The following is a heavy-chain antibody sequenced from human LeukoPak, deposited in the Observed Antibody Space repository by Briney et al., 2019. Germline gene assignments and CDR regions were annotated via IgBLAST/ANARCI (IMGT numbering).Heavy chain of an antibody. V-gene: IGHV1-2*02. Sequence: GASVKVSCMASGYTFTGYYMHWVRQAPGQGREGMGWINPNSGGTNYAQKFHGMVTISQETSISTAYLELSRLRSYDTAVYYCARDNLILTGYLTRGMHVWGQGTTLTVPS. D-gene: IGHD3-9*01. CDR2: INPNSGGT. CDR3: ARDNLILTGYLTRGMHV. J-gene: IGHJ6*02. CDR1: GYTFTGYY.